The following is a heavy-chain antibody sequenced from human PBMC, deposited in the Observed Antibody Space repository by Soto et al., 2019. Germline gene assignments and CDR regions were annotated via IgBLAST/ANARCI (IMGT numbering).Heavy chain of an antibody. D-gene: IGHD3-10*01. Sequence: QVQLQESGPGLVKPSQTLSLTCTVSGGSISSGDYYWSWIRQPPGKGLEWIGYIYYSGSTYYNPSLRSRVTIAVDTSKNQFSRKLRSVTAADTAVYYCARLSNRSDPADYWGQGTLVTVSS. V-gene: IGHV4-30-4*01. J-gene: IGHJ4*02. CDR2: IYYSGST. CDR3: ARLSNRSDPADY. CDR1: GGSISSGDYY.